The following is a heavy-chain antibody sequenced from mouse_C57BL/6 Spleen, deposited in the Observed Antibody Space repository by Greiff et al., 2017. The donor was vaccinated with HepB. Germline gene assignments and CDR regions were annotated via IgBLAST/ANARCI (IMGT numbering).Heavy chain of an antibody. V-gene: IGHV3-6*01. Sequence: EVQLVESGPGLVKPSQSLSLTCSVTGYSITSGYYWNWIRQFPGNKLEWMGYISYDGSNNYNPSLKNRISITRDTSKNQFFLKLNSVTTEDTATYYCAREVDGYYSYYYAMDYWGQGTSVTVSS. D-gene: IGHD2-3*01. J-gene: IGHJ4*01. CDR2: ISYDGSN. CDR1: GYSITSGYY. CDR3: AREVDGYYSYYYAMDY.